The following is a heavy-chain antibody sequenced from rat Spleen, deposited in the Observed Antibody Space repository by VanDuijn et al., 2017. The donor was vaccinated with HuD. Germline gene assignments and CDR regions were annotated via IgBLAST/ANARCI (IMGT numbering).Heavy chain of an antibody. CDR1: GFSLTSYG. V-gene: IGHV2-1*01. CDR2: IWGDGST. D-gene: IGHD1-2*01. CDR3: TGYYSSYTQGDVMDA. Sequence: QVQLKESGPGLVQPSETLSLTCTVSGFSLTSYGVNWVRQPPGKGLEWMGGIWGDGSTDYNSALKSRLSISRDTSKSQVFLKMNSLQTDDTAIYFCTGYYSSYTQGDVMDAWGQGASVTVSS. J-gene: IGHJ4*01.